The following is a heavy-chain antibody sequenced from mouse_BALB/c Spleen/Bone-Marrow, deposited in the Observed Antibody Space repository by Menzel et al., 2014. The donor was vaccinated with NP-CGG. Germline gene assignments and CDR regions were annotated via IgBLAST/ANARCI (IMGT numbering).Heavy chain of an antibody. CDR2: ISDGGSYT. CDR3: ARVLRPHYYAMDY. V-gene: IGHV5-4*02. D-gene: IGHD1-2*01. J-gene: IGHJ4*01. Sequence: EVKVVESGGGLVKPGGSLKLSCAASGFTFSDYYMYWVRQTPEKRLEWVATISDGGSYTYYPDSVKGRFTISRDNAKNNLYLQMSSLKSEDTAMYYCARVLRPHYYAMDYWGQGTSVTASS. CDR1: GFTFSDYY.